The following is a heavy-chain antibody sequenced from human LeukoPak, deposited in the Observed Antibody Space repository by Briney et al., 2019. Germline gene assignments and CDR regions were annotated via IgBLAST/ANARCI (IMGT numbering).Heavy chain of an antibody. CDR1: GYTFTGYY. V-gene: IGHV1-2*02. Sequence: ASVKVSCKASGYTFTGYYMHWVRQAPGQGLEWMGWINPNSGGTNYAQKFQGRVTMTMDTSISTAYMELSRLRSDDTAVYYCAVPTVAAYYWYFDLWGRGTLVTVSS. CDR2: INPNSGGT. D-gene: IGHD5-12*01. J-gene: IGHJ2*01. CDR3: AVPTVAAYYWYFDL.